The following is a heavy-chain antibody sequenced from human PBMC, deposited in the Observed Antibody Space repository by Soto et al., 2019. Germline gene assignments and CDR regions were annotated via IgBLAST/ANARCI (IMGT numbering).Heavy chain of an antibody. Sequence: QVQLVQSGAEVKKPGASVKVSCKVSGYTLTELSMHWVRQAPGKGLEWMGGFDPEDGETIYAQKFQGRVTMTEDTSTDTAYMELSSLRSEDTAVYYCATEAGGGVGLYSGYPGGFDYWGQGTLVTVSS. CDR1: GYTLTELS. D-gene: IGHD5-12*01. V-gene: IGHV1-24*01. CDR2: FDPEDGET. J-gene: IGHJ4*02. CDR3: ATEAGGGVGLYSGYPGGFDY.